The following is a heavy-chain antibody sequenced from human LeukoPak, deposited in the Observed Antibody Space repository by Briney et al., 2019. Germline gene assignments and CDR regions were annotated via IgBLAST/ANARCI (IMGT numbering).Heavy chain of an antibody. J-gene: IGHJ4*02. CDR1: GFTFSSYV. V-gene: IGHV3-23*01. D-gene: IGHD3-9*01. CDR3: AKKDYDILTGYYF. Sequence: GGSLRLSCAASGFTFSSYVMSWVRQAPGKGLEWVSAISGSGGSTYYADSVKGRFTISRDNSKNTLYLQMNSLRAEDTAVYYCAKKDYDILTGYYFWGQGTLVTVSS. CDR2: ISGSGGST.